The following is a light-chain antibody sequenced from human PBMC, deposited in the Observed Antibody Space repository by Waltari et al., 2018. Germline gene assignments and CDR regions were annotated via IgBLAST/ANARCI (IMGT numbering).Light chain of an antibody. CDR3: HQYKSYPWT. CDR1: QSLRGW. CDR2: RAT. V-gene: IGKV1-5*03. J-gene: IGKJ1*01. Sequence: DIQMTQSPSTLSASVGDRVTISCRASQSLRGWLAWYQQKPGKAPKLLIYRATTLQSGVPSRFSGSDAGTDFTLTISSLQPDDFAVYYCHQYKSYPWTFGQGTKVEIK.